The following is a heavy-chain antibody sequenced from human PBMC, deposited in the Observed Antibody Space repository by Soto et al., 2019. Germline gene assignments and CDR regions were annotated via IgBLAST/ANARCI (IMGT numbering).Heavy chain of an antibody. J-gene: IGHJ5*02. CDR3: TREQSDDNYFDP. CDR2: IYYSVGT. D-gene: IGHD6-19*01. V-gene: IGHV4-61*08. CDR1: GAALSSGGYF. Sequence: SETLSLTCTVSGAALSSGGYFYTWVRQPPGKGLEWLGYIYYSVGTNYNPSLKSRVTISLDKSKSQFYLRLISVTAADTAVYYCTREQSDDNYFDPWGQGTLVTVSS.